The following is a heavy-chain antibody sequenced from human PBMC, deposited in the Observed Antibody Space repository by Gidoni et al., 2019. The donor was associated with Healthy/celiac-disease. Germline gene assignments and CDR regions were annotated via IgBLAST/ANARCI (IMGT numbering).Heavy chain of an antibody. V-gene: IGHV1-3*01. CDR3: ARDMRIVWPDQLASFYY. D-gene: IGHD2-2*01. Sequence: QVQLVQYGAEVQKPGASVKVSCKASGYTLTSYAMHWVRQAPGQRLEWMGWINAGNGNTKYSQKFQGRVTITRDTSASTAYMELGSLRSEDTAVYYCARDMRIVWPDQLASFYYWGQGTLVTVSS. CDR1: GYTLTSYA. J-gene: IGHJ4*02. CDR2: INAGNGNT.